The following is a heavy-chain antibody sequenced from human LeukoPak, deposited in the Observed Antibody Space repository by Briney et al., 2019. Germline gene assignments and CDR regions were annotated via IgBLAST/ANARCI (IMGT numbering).Heavy chain of an antibody. Sequence: GGSLRLSCAASGFTFSSYSMNWVRQAPGKGLEWVSSISSSSSYIYYADSAKGRFTISRDNAKNSLYLQMNSLRAEDTAVYYCARRYCSGGSCLDYWGQGTLVTVSS. V-gene: IGHV3-21*01. CDR2: ISSSSSYI. J-gene: IGHJ4*02. CDR1: GFTFSSYS. D-gene: IGHD2-15*01. CDR3: ARRYCSGGSCLDY.